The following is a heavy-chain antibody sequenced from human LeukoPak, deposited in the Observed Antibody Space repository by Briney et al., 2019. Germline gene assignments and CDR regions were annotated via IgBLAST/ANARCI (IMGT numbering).Heavy chain of an antibody. CDR3: ASLGEQQLVEDYYYGMDV. J-gene: IGHJ6*02. D-gene: IGHD6-13*01. V-gene: IGHV3-74*01. Sequence: GGSLRLSCAASGFTFSGYWMHWVRQAPGKGLVWVSRINSDGSSTSYADSVKGRFTISRDNAKNTLYLQMNSLRAEDTAVYYCASLGEQQLVEDYYYGMDVWGQGTTVTVSS. CDR1: GFTFSGYW. CDR2: INSDGSST.